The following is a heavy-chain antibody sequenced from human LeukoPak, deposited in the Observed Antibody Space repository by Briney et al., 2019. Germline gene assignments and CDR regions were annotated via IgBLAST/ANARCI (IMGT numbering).Heavy chain of an antibody. J-gene: IGHJ4*02. CDR1: GFTFSSYG. CDR2: ISDSGGST. V-gene: IGHV3-23*01. D-gene: IGHD3-22*01. Sequence: GGTLRLSCAASGFTFSSYGMSWVRQAPGKGLEWASAISDSGGSTYYADSAKGRFTISRDNSKNTLYLQMNSLRAEDTAVYYCARGGFYYDRSGYYYLLYYFDYWGQGTLVTVSS. CDR3: ARGGFYYDRSGYYYLLYYFDY.